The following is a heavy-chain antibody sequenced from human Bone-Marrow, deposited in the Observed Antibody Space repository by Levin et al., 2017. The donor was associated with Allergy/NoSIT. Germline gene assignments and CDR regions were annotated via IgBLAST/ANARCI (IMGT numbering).Heavy chain of an antibody. CDR1: GGSITNTAYY. CDR3: ASTLELRLGELSDAFDF. D-gene: IGHD3-16*01. Sequence: SETLSLTCSVSGGSITNTAYYWSWLRRPAGKGLEWIGRVYTSGSTSYNPSLKRRVTISIDTSKSHFSLRLASVTAADTAVYYCASTLELRLGELSDAFDFWGPGTEVTVSS. J-gene: IGHJ3*01. V-gene: IGHV4-61*02. CDR2: VYTSGST.